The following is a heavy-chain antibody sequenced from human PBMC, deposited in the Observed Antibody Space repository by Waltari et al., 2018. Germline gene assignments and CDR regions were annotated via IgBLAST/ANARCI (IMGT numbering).Heavy chain of an antibody. Sequence: EVQLLESGGGLVQPGGSLRLSCAASGFTFGSYAMRWVRRAPGKGLEWVSAISGSGGSTYYADSVKGRFTISRDNSKNTLYLQMNSLRAEDTAVYYCAKDQYDFWSGYYFIVWGQGTTVTVSS. CDR3: AKDQYDFWSGYYFIV. J-gene: IGHJ6*02. CDR2: ISGSGGST. V-gene: IGHV3-23*01. D-gene: IGHD3-3*01. CDR1: GFTFGSYA.